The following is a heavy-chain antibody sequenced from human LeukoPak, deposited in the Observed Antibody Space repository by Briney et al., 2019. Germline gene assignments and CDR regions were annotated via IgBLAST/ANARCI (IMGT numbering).Heavy chain of an antibody. V-gene: IGHV1-46*01. CDR3: ARAPRYCTSTSCPFDP. D-gene: IGHD2-2*01. J-gene: IGHJ5*02. CDR1: GYTFTSYY. Sequence: ASVKVSCKASGYTFTSYYMHWVRQAPGQGLEWMGIINPSGGSTSYAQKFQGRVTMTRDMSTSTVYMELSSLRSEDTAVYYCARAPRYCTSTSCPFDPWGQGTLVTVSS. CDR2: INPSGGST.